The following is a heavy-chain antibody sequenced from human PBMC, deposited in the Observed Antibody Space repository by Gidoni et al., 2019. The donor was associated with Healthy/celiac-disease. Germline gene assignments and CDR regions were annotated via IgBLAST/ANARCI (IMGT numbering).Heavy chain of an antibody. CDR1: GFTFSSYS. Sequence: EVQLVESVGGLVQPGGSLRLSCAASGFTFSSYSMNWVRQAPGKGLEWVSYISSSSSTIYYADSVKGRFTISRDNAKNSLYLQMNSLRDEDTAVYYCAVTVEMATITGFDYWSQGTLVTVSS. D-gene: IGHD5-12*01. J-gene: IGHJ4*02. CDR2: ISSSSSTI. CDR3: AVTVEMATITGFDY. V-gene: IGHV3-48*02.